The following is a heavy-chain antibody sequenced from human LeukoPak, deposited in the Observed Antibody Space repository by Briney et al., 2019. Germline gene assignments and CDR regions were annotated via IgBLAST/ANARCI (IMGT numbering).Heavy chain of an antibody. CDR1: GGSISSSNYY. V-gene: IGHV4-39*01. J-gene: IGHJ4*02. CDR2: IYYGGST. CDR3: TRQPPRVYYFDY. Sequence: SETLPRTCTVSGGSISSSNYYWAWIRQPPGEALEWIGSIYYGGSTYYNPSLKSRVTISVDTSKNQFSLKLTSVTAADAAVYYCTRQPPRVYYFDYWGQGTLVTVSS.